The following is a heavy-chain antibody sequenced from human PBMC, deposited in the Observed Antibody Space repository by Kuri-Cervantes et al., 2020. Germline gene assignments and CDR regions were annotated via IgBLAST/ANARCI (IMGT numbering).Heavy chain of an antibody. J-gene: IGHJ4*02. Sequence: SGPTLVKPTQTLTLTCTFSGFSLSTSGVGVGWIRQPPGKALEWLALIYWDDDKRYSPSLKSRLTITKDTSKNQVVLTMTNMDPVDTATYYCALSPSIVATIYQGVDYWGQGTLVTVSS. CDR3: ALSPSIVATIYQGVDY. CDR2: IYWDDDK. CDR1: GFSLSTSGVG. D-gene: IGHD5-12*01. V-gene: IGHV2-5*02.